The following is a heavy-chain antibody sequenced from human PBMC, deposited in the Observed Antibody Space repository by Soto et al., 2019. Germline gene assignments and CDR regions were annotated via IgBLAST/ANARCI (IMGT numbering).Heavy chain of an antibody. CDR3: ATSPGSSWIYHWDWFDP. V-gene: IGHV1-24*01. J-gene: IGHJ5*02. D-gene: IGHD6-13*01. CDR2: FDPEDGET. Sequence: ASVKVSCKVSGYTLTELSMHWVRQAPGKGIEWKGGFDPEDGETIYAQKFQGRITMTEDTSTDTAYMELSSLRSEDTAVYFCATSPGSSWIYHWDWFDPWGQGTLVTVSS. CDR1: GYTLTELS.